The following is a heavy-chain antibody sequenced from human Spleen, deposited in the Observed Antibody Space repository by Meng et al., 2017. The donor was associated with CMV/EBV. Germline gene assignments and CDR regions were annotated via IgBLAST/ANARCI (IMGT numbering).Heavy chain of an antibody. Sequence: VSGFTFSDYYMSWIRQAPGKGLEWISYIGPSGSTTYYADSVKGRFTISRDNAKNSLYLQMNSLRAEDTAVYYCARGGIFGVVYPPDYWGQGTLVTVSS. V-gene: IGHV3-11*04. CDR2: IGPSGSTT. CDR1: GFTFSDYY. J-gene: IGHJ4*02. CDR3: ARGGIFGVVYPPDY. D-gene: IGHD3-3*01.